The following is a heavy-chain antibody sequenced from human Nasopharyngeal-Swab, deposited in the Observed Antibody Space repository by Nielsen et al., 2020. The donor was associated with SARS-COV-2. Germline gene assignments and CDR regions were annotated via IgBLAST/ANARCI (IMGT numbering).Heavy chain of an antibody. CDR1: GFTFSSYA. J-gene: IGHJ6*04. V-gene: IGHV3-30-3*01. CDR2: IPYDGSNK. Sequence: GESLKISCAASGFTFSSYAMHWVRQAPGKGLEWVAVIPYDGSNKYYADSVKGRFTISRDNSKNTLYLQMNSLRAEDTAVYYCARDLGDVWGKGTTVTVSS. CDR3: ARDLGDV.